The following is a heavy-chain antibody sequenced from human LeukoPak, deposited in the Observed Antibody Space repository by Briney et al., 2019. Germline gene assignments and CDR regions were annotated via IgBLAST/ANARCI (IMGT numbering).Heavy chain of an antibody. Sequence: GGSLRLSCAASGLALSRNYMNWVRQAPGKGLEWVSVIYSGGGTNYADSVKGRFTISRDNFKNTVYLQMNSLRAEDTAVYYCVRGTTVVTPVHWGQGILVTVSS. CDR1: GLALSRNY. D-gene: IGHD4-23*01. CDR3: VRGTTVVTPVH. J-gene: IGHJ4*01. V-gene: IGHV3-53*01. CDR2: IYSGGGT.